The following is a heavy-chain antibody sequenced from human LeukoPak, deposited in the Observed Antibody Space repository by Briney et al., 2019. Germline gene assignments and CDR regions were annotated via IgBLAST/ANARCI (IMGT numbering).Heavy chain of an antibody. D-gene: IGHD2-2*01. Sequence: SETLSLTCTVSGGSISSSSYYWGWIRQPPGKGLEWIGSIYYSGSTYYNPSLKSRVTISVDTSKNQFSLKLSSVTAADTAVYYCARLAYCSSTSCPKLLVDYWGQGTLVPVSS. J-gene: IGHJ4*02. CDR3: ARLAYCSSTSCPKLLVDY. CDR1: GGSISSSSYY. CDR2: IYYSGST. V-gene: IGHV4-39*07.